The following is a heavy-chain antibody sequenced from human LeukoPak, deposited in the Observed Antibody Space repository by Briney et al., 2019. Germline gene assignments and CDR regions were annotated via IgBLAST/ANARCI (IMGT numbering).Heavy chain of an antibody. J-gene: IGHJ4*02. D-gene: IGHD3-22*01. Sequence: ASVKVSCKASGYTFTSYGISWVRQAPGQGLEWMGWISAYNGNTNYAQKLQGRVTMTTDTSASTAYMELRSLRSDDTAVYYCARLTSSGYYADYWGQGTLVTVSS. V-gene: IGHV1-18*01. CDR1: GYTFTSYG. CDR3: ARLTSSGYYADY. CDR2: ISAYNGNT.